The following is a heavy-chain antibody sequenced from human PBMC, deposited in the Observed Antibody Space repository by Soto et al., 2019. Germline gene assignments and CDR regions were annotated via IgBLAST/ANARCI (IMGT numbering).Heavy chain of an antibody. CDR2: ISTYNGNT. CDR1: GYTFTMYG. CDR3: ARSPYTNSWYYFDY. D-gene: IGHD6-13*01. J-gene: IGHJ4*02. V-gene: IGHV1-18*01. Sequence: QVQLVQSGAEVKKPGASVKVSCKTSGYTFTMYGISWVRQAPEQGLEWMGWISTYNGNTNSAQKFQGRVTMTTYTSTSTAYMELRSLRSDDTAVYYCARSPYTNSWYYFDYWGQGTLVTVSS.